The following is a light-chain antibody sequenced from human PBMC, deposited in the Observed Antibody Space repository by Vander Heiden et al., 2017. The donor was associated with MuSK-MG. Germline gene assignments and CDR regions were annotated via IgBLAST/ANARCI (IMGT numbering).Light chain of an antibody. J-gene: IGLJ2*01. Sequence: SYVLTQPPSVSVAPGQTATIPCGGNNIGRKSVHGYQRKPGQAPVLVVYDDSDRPSGIPERFSGSNSGNTATLTISTVEAGDEADYYCQVWDTVSDHLVVFGGGTKLTVL. CDR3: QVWDTVSDHLVV. CDR2: DDS. V-gene: IGLV3-21*02. CDR1: NIGRKS.